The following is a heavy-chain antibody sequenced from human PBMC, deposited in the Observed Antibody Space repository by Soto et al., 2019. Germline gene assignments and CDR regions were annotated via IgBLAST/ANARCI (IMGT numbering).Heavy chain of an antibody. CDR3: ARDQGTRLDSF. D-gene: IGHD5-12*01. V-gene: IGHV4-31*03. CDR2: IYSSGIT. J-gene: IGHJ4*02. Sequence: QVQLQESGPGLVKPSQTLSLTCTVSGGSISTGGYYWSWIRQHPGKALEWIGNIYSSGITHYNPSLNSRLTISVDTSKNQFSLRLSSVTAADTAVYYCARDQGTRLDSFWGQGTLVTVSS. CDR1: GGSISTGGYY.